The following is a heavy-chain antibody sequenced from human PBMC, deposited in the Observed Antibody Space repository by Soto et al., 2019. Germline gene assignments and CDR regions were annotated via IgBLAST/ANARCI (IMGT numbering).Heavy chain of an antibody. D-gene: IGHD1-1*01. J-gene: IGHJ5*02. CDR1: GGSFDYN. CDR3: ASNTEFKMES. V-gene: IGHV4-34*01. CDR2: IHQRGNT. Sequence: QVQLQQWGAGLLRPSETLSLTCAVFGGSFDYNWNWIRQSPGKEPEWIGEIHQRGNTNHNPSLKNRVTMSVDTSKSLFSLKLSSVTDADTAVYFCASNTEFKMESWGQGNLVTVSS.